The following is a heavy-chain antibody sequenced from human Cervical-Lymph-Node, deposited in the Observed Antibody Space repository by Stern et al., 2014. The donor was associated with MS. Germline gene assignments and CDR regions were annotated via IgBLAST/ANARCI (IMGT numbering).Heavy chain of an antibody. CDR1: GDHFINHA. CDR3: ARSFRRYYDSSGYPDALDM. V-gene: IGHV1-69*01. CDR2: IIPMYGAA. J-gene: IGHJ3*02. Sequence: QVQLVQSGAEVKKPGSSVKVSCKTSGDHFINHAFTWVRQAPGPGLEWMGGIIPMYGAANYAQKLPGRVTITADASTITFYMELSSLRSEDTAMFNCARSFRRYYDSSGYPDALDMWGQGTMVTVSS. D-gene: IGHD3-22*01.